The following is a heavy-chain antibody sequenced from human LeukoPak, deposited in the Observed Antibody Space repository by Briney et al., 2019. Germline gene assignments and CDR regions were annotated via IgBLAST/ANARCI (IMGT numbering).Heavy chain of an antibody. D-gene: IGHD6-19*01. Sequence: VASVTVSCKASGYTFTGCCMHWVRQAPGQGLGWMGWINPNSGGTNYAQKFQGRGPMTRATAISTASLELRRLRPDDTAGDYYARLIAGAGQFDSWGQGNLVSVSS. CDR3: ARLIAGAGQFDS. V-gene: IGHV1-2*02. J-gene: IGHJ4*02. CDR1: GYTFTGCC. CDR2: INPNSGGT.